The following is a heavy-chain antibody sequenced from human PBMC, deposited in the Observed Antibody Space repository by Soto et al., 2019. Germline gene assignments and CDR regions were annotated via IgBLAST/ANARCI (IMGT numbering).Heavy chain of an antibody. D-gene: IGHD6-13*01. J-gene: IGHJ4*02. CDR3: ARRSSSWYFDY. CDR2: ISGSGGST. CDR1: GFILGSYA. V-gene: IGHV3-23*01. Sequence: EVQLLESGGGLLQLGGSLRLSCAASGFILGSYAMNWVRQAPGKGLEWVSVISGSGGSTYYADSVKGRFTISRVNSKNTLYLQMNSLRAEDTAVYYCARRSSSWYFDYWGQGTLVTVSS.